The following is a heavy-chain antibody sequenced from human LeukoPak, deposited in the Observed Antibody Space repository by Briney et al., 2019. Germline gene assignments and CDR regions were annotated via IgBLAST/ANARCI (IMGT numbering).Heavy chain of an antibody. CDR2: IYSVGST. Sequence: SETLSLTCTVSGGSISGYYWSWIRQPAGKGLEWIGRIYSVGSTNYNPSLKSRATMSVDTSKNQFSLKLSSVTAADTAVYYCARVAVFGVVSSDYYYYYMDVWGKGTTVTVSS. J-gene: IGHJ6*03. CDR1: GGSISGYY. CDR3: ARVAVFGVVSSDYYYYYMDV. V-gene: IGHV4-4*07. D-gene: IGHD3-3*01.